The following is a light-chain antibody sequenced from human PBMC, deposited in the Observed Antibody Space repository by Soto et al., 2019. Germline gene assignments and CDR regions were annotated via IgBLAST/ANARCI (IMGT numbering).Light chain of an antibody. J-gene: IGKJ2*01. CDR2: GAS. CDR3: QQYNNWPQYT. V-gene: IGKV3-15*01. Sequence: EIVMTQSPATLSVSPGERATLSCRASQSVSSNLAWYQQKPCQAPTLLIYGASTRATGIPARFSGSGSGTEFTLTISSLQSADFAVYSCQQYNNWPQYTFGQGTKLEIK. CDR1: QSVSSN.